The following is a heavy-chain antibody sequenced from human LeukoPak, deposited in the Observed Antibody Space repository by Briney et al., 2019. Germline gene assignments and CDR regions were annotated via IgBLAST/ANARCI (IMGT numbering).Heavy chain of an antibody. CDR3: AREGKPVFTGGTFDY. J-gene: IGHJ4*02. Sequence: SETLSLTCTVSGGSISSYYWSWIRQPAGKGLEWIGRIYTSGSTNYNPSLKSRVTMSVDTSKNQFSLKLSSVTAADTAVYYCAREGKPVFTGGTFDYWGQGTLVTVSS. D-gene: IGHD2-8*02. CDR1: GGSISSYY. V-gene: IGHV4-4*07. CDR2: IYTSGST.